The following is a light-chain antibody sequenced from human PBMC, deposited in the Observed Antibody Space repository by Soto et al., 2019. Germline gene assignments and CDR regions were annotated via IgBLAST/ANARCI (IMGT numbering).Light chain of an antibody. CDR3: AAWDDSLNGPV. CDR2: SNN. Sequence: QSVLTQPPSASGTPGQRVTISCSGSSSNIGSNTVNWYQQLPGTAPKLLIYSNNQRPSGVPDRFSGSKSGTSASLAISGLQSEDEAYYYCAAWDDSLNGPVFGTATKVAV. J-gene: IGLJ1*01. CDR1: SSNIGSNT. V-gene: IGLV1-44*01.